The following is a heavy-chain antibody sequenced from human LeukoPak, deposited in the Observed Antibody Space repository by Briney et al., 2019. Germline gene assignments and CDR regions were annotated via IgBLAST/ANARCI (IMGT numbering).Heavy chain of an antibody. J-gene: IGHJ6*03. Sequence: GGSLRLSCAASGFIFSDYYMTWIRQAPGKGLEWISYITTNGASTYYAGSVKGRFTISRDNAQNSLFLQMNSLRAEDTAVYYCALTAVPAAIKSVYYYYYMDVWGKGTTVTVSS. CDR3: ALTAVPAAIKSVYYYYYMDV. CDR1: GFIFSDYY. D-gene: IGHD2-2*01. V-gene: IGHV3-11*04. CDR2: ITTNGAST.